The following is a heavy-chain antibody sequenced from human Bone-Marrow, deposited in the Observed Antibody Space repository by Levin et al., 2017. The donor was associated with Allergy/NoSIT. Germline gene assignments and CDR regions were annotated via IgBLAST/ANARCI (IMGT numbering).Heavy chain of an antibody. Sequence: SETLSLTCDVSGGSMRTGAYYWSWIRQYPGGGLEFLGYIFYSGTTYYNPAVKRRLSISIDTSKKQFSLRLSSVTAADTAVYFCARGSGNYRIDQWGHGSLVTVSS. D-gene: IGHD3-10*01. V-gene: IGHV4-31*11. CDR1: GGSMRTGAYY. CDR2: IFYSGTT. J-gene: IGHJ4*01. CDR3: ARGSGNYRIDQ.